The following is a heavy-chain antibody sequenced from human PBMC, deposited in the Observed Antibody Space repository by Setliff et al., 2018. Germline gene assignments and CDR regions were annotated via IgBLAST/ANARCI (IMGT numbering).Heavy chain of an antibody. Sequence: SETLSLTCAVYGGSFSTYYWIWIRQPPGKGLEWVGYIYYSGSTNYNPSLKSRVTISVDTSNNQFSLKLSSVTAADTAVYYCARVICSSTSCPGYYGMDVWGQGTTVTVSS. V-gene: IGHV4-59*01. CDR1: GGSFSTYY. D-gene: IGHD2-2*01. CDR2: IYYSGST. J-gene: IGHJ6*02. CDR3: ARVICSSTSCPGYYGMDV.